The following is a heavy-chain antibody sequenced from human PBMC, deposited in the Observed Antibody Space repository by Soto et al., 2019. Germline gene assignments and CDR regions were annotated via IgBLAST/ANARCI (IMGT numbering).Heavy chain of an antibody. CDR3: ARSEDTAMTYYYFDY. J-gene: IGHJ4*01. D-gene: IGHD5-18*01. V-gene: IGHV3-30-3*01. CDR2: ISYDGSNK. CDR1: GFTFSTYA. Sequence: QVQLVESGGGVVQPGRSLRLSCAASGFTFSTYAIHWVRQAPGKGPEWVAVISYDGSNKYYADSVKGRFTISRDNSQNTLYLQMNSLRAEDTAVYYCARSEDTAMTYYYFDYWCQGTLVTVYS.